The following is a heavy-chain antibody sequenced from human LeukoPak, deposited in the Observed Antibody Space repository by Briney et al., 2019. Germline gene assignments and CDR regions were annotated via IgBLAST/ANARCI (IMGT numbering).Heavy chain of an antibody. Sequence: GGSLRLSCAASGFTFSSYEMNWVRQAPGKGLEWVSYISSSGSTIYYADSVKGRFTISRDNAKNSLYLQMNSLRAEDTAVYYCARAKIAAAGTFWFDPWGQGTLVTVSS. D-gene: IGHD6-13*01. CDR3: ARAKIAAAGTFWFDP. J-gene: IGHJ5*02. V-gene: IGHV3-48*03. CDR1: GFTFSSYE. CDR2: ISSSGSTI.